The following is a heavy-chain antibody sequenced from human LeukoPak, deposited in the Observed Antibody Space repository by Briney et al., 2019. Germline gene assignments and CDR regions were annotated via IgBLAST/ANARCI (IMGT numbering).Heavy chain of an antibody. CDR3: ARDLGFYDILTGQYYYYGMDV. D-gene: IGHD3-9*01. V-gene: IGHV1-2*02. J-gene: IGHJ6*02. Sequence: ASVRVSCKASGYTFTGYYMHWVRQAPGQGLEWMGWINPNSGGTNYAQKFQGRVTMTRDTSISTAYMELSRLRSDDTAVYYCARDLGFYDILTGQYYYYGMDVWAKGPRSPSP. CDR2: INPNSGGT. CDR1: GYTFTGYY.